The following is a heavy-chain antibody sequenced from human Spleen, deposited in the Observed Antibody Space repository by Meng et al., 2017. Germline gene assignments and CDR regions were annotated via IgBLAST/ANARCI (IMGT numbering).Heavy chain of an antibody. CDR2: IGHSGFT. Sequence: QVQLQESGPGLVKPSGTLSLTCTVSGGYISTTNWWSWVRQPPGKGLEWIGSIGHSGFTYYTPSLKSRVTVSIDTSRNQFSLWLTSVTAADTAVYYCVRSSAWVRTGFDPWGQGTLVTVSS. CDR1: GGYISTTNW. D-gene: IGHD6-19*01. V-gene: IGHV4-4*02. J-gene: IGHJ5*02. CDR3: VRSSAWVRTGFDP.